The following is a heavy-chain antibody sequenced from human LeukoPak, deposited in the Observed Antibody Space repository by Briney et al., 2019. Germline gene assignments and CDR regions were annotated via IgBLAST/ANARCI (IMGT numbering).Heavy chain of an antibody. CDR3: ARDYFYCGGDCFVDY. J-gene: IGHJ4*02. V-gene: IGHV3-21*01. D-gene: IGHD2-21*02. Sequence: GGSLRLSCAASGFTFSDYTMNWVRQAPGKGLEWVSSISGGSRSIHYVDLVKGRFTISRDNAKNSLYLQMNSLRAEDTAVYYCARDYFYCGGDCFVDYWGQGTLVTVSS. CDR2: ISGGSRSI. CDR1: GFTFSDYT.